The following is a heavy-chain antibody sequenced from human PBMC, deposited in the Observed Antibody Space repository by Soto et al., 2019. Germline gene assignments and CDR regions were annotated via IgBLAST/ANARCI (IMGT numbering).Heavy chain of an antibody. CDR2: LYYNVGT. V-gene: IGHV4-39*01. CDR1: GSSISSSGYY. CDR3: ARLPSRDWVDY. J-gene: IGHJ4*02. Sequence: PSETLSLTCTVSGSSISSSGYYWGWIRQPPGRGLEWIGSLYYNVGTYYNPSLKSRVTISADTSANQFSLMVNSVTAADTAIYYWARLPSRDWVDYWGQGTLVTV. D-gene: IGHD2-21*01.